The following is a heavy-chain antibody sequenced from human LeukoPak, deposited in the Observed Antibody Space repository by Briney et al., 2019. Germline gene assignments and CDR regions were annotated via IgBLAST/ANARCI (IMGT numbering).Heavy chain of an antibody. CDR2: ISSSSSTI. CDR3: ARIRSKGY. J-gene: IGHJ4*02. CDR1: GFTFSSYS. V-gene: IGHV3-48*01. Sequence: GGSLRLSCAASGFTFSSYSMNWVRQAPGKGLEWVSYISSSSSTIYYADSVKGRFTISRDNAKNSLYLQMNSLRAEDTAVCYCARIRSKGYWGQGTLVTVSS.